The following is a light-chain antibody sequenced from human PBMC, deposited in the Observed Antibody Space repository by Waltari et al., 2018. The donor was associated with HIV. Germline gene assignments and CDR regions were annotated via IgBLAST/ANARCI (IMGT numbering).Light chain of an antibody. J-gene: IGKJ1*01. CDR1: QSIGGW. V-gene: IGKV1-5*03. CDR3: QHYNSYWT. Sequence: DIQMTQSPSILYASVGDTVTITCRASQSIGGWLAWYQQKSGKAPKLLISKASSLEYGVPSRFSGTGSGTEFTLTISSLQPEDYATYYCQHYNSYWTFGQGTKVEIK. CDR2: KAS.